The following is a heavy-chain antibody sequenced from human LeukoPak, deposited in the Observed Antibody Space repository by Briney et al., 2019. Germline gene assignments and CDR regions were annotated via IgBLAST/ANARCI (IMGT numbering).Heavy chain of an antibody. D-gene: IGHD2-2*01. CDR2: INSDGSWT. CDR1: GNYW. CDR3: VSFYETY. Sequence: GGSLRLSCAASGNYWMHWVRQAPGKGLVWVSHINSDGSWTSYADSVKGRFTISKDNAKNTVYLQMNDLRAEDTAVYYCVSFYETYWGRGTLVTVSS. J-gene: IGHJ4*02. V-gene: IGHV3-74*01.